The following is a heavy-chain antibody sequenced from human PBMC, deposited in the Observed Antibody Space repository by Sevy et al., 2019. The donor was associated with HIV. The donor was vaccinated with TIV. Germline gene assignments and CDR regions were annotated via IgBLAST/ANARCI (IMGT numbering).Heavy chain of an antibody. CDR3: ARGGPGYCSSTSCPPPDY. CDR1: GFTFSSYW. CDR2: INSDGSST. Sequence: GGSLRLSCAASGFTFSSYWMHWVRQAPGKGLVWVSRINSDGSSTSYADSVKGRFTISRDNAKNTLYLQMNSLRAEDTAVYYCARGGPGYCSSTSCPPPDYWGQGTLVTVSS. V-gene: IGHV3-74*01. D-gene: IGHD2-2*01. J-gene: IGHJ4*02.